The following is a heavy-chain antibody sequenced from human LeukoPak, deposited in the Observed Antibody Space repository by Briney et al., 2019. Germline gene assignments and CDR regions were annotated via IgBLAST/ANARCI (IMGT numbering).Heavy chain of an antibody. CDR2: INPNSGGT. V-gene: IGHV1-2*06. D-gene: IGHD3-3*01. J-gene: IGHJ4*02. CDR3: AREYDSITTILNS. Sequence: GASVKVSCKASGYTFTGYHMHWVRQAPGQGLEWMGRINPNSGGTNYAQKFQGRVTMTRDTSISTAYMELSRLRSDDTAVYYCAREYDSITTILNSWGQGTLVTVSS. CDR1: GYTFTGYH.